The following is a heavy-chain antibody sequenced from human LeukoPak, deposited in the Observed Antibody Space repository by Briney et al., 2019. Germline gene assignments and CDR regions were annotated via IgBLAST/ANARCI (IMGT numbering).Heavy chain of an antibody. Sequence: PGGSLRLSCAASGFTVGTNSMSWVRQYPGKGLEWVSVIYSGGSTYYADSVNGRFTISRDNSRNTLFLQMNSLRAEDTALYYCASAREYCGSAECYEYFQHWGQGTLVTVSS. CDR1: GFTVGTNS. CDR3: ASAREYCGSAECYEYFQH. V-gene: IGHV3-53*01. J-gene: IGHJ1*01. CDR2: IYSGGST. D-gene: IGHD2-21*01.